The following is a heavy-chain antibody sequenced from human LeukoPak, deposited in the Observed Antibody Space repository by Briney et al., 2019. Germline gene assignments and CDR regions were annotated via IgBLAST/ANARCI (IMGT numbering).Heavy chain of an antibody. CDR2: FDPEDGET. J-gene: IGHJ4*02. CDR1: GYTLTELS. CDR3: AAVPIEWLRFAYIFDY. D-gene: IGHD5-12*01. Sequence: ASVKVSCKVSGYTLTELSTHWVRQAPGKGLEWMGGFDPEDGETIYAQKFQGRVTMTEDTSTDTAYMELSSLRSEDTAVYYCAAVPIEWLRFAYIFDYWGQGTLVTVSS. V-gene: IGHV1-24*01.